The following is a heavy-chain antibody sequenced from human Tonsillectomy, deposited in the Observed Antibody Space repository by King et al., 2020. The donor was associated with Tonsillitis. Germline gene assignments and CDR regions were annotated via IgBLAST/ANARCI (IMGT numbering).Heavy chain of an antibody. D-gene: IGHD3-3*01. J-gene: IGHJ6*02. Sequence: VQLVQSGGGLIQPGGSLRLSCAASGFTFSSYAMSWVRQAPGKGVEWVSGISGSGGSTYYADSVKGRFAISRDNSKNTLYLQMNSLRVEDTAVYYCAKDRDFWSPHGMDVWGQGTTVTVSS. CDR2: ISGSGGST. V-gene: IGHV3-23*04. CDR3: AKDRDFWSPHGMDV. CDR1: GFTFSSYA.